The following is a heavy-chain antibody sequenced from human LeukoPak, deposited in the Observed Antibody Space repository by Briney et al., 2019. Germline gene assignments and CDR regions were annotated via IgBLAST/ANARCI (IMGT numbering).Heavy chain of an antibody. CDR3: ARESSGGSYYAY. CDR1: AYTFTYNY. D-gene: IGHD1-26*01. J-gene: IGHJ4*01. CDR2: VNPKNGGT. V-gene: IGHV1-2*02. Sequence: ASVTVSFTSSAYTFTYNYIHLERLAPGQGMERMGWVNPKNGGTNYAQKFQGRVTMTRDTSISTLSMKLSRLESDDTAIYYCARESSGGSYYAYWGQGTLVTVSA.